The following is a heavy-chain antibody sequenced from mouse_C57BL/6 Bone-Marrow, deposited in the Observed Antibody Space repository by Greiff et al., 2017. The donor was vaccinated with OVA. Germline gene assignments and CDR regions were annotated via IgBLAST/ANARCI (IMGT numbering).Heavy chain of an antibody. CDR2: LNPGSGGT. CDR1: GYAFTNYL. V-gene: IGHV1-54*01. CDR3: ACYGLYAMDY. D-gene: IGHD1-1*01. Sequence: VQLQQSGAELVRPGTSVKVSCKASGYAFTNYLIEWVKQRPGQGLEWIGVLNPGSGGTNYNEKFKGKATLTADKSSSTAYMQLSSLTSEDSAVYFCACYGLYAMDYWGQGTSVTVSS. J-gene: IGHJ4*01.